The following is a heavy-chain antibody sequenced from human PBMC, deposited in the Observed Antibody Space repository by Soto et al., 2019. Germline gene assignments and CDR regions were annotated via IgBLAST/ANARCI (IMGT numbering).Heavy chain of an antibody. D-gene: IGHD5-18*01. V-gene: IGHV3-43D*04. CDR3: AKDKVVDTAMGGVYYYGMDV. Sequence: PGGSLRLSCAASGFTFDDYAMHWVRQAPGKGLEWVSLISWDGGSTYYADSVKGRFTISRDNSKNSLYLQMNSLRAEDTALYYCAKDKVVDTAMGGVYYYGMDVWGQGTTVTVSS. J-gene: IGHJ6*02. CDR2: ISWDGGST. CDR1: GFTFDDYA.